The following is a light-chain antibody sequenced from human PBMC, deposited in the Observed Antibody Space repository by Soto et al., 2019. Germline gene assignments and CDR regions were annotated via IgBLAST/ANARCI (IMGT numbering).Light chain of an antibody. CDR2: NND. V-gene: IGLV1-44*01. J-gene: IGLJ2*01. CDR3: EAWDDSLYGAV. CDR1: NSNIGANP. Sequence: QSVLTQPPSASGTPGQRVTISCSGSNSNIGANPINWYQQLPGTAPKLLIYNNDQRPSGVPDRFSASKSGTSASLAISGLQSEDEADYYCEAWDDSLYGAVLGGGTKLTVL.